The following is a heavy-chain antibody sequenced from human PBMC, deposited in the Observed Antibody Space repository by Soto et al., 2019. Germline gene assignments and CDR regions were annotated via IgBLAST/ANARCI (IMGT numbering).Heavy chain of an antibody. CDR2: IYYSGST. J-gene: IGHJ5*02. CDR3: ARVTVRGVIIRGRWLDP. D-gene: IGHD3-10*01. V-gene: IGHV4-39*07. Sequence: SETLSLTCTVSGGSISSSSYYWGWIRQPPGKGLEWIGSIYYSGSTYYNQSLKSRVTISVDTSKNQFSLTLSSVTAADTAVYYCARVTVRGVIIRGRWLDPWGQGTLVTVSS. CDR1: GGSISSSSYY.